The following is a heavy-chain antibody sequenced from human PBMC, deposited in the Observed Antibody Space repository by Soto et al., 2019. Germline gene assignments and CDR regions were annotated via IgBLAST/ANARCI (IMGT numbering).Heavy chain of an antibody. D-gene: IGHD3-10*01. Sequence: GGSLRLSCAASGFTFSSYGMHWVRQAPGKGLEWVAVISYDGSNKYYADSVKGRFTISRDNSKNTLYLQMNSLRAEDTAVYYCAKSAVLWFGELLPSNYYFDYWGQGTLVTVSS. CDR2: ISYDGSNK. CDR3: AKSAVLWFGELLPSNYYFDY. CDR1: GFTFSSYG. J-gene: IGHJ4*02. V-gene: IGHV3-30*18.